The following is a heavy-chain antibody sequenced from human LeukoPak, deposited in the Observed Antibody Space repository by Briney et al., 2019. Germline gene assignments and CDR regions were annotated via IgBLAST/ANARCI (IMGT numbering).Heavy chain of an antibody. Sequence: SETLSHTCAVYGGSFSGYYWSWIRQPPGKGLEWIGEINHSGSTNYNPSLKSRVTISVDTSKNQFSLKLSSVTAADTAVYYCARGGGWVGYCSSTSCYRFYMDVWGKGTTVTVSS. CDR3: ARGGGWVGYCSSTSCYRFYMDV. CDR2: INHSGST. CDR1: GGSFSGYY. J-gene: IGHJ6*03. V-gene: IGHV4-34*01. D-gene: IGHD2-2*02.